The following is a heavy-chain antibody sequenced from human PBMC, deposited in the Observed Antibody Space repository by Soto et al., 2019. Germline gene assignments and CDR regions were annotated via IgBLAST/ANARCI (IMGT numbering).Heavy chain of an antibody. V-gene: IGHV3-15*01. J-gene: IGHJ6*02. CDR2: IKSKTDGGTT. CDR1: GFTFSNAW. D-gene: IGHD3-3*01. CDR3: TTVLYDFWSGYPPRYYYGMDV. Sequence: GGSLRLSCAASGFTFSNAWMSWVRQAPGKGLEWVGRIKSKTDGGTTDYAAPVKGRFTISRDDSKNTLYLQMNSLKTEDTAVYYCTTVLYDFWSGYPPRYYYGMDVWGQGTTVTFSS.